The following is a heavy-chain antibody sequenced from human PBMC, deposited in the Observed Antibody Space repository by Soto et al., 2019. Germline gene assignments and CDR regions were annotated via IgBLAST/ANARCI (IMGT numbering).Heavy chain of an antibody. CDR1: GGCICNFY. D-gene: IGHD3-10*02. CDR3: ARTVIRGAVFGDW. CDR2: MYDSGST. V-gene: IGHV4-59*01. Sequence: PSEPLSLTRTVCGGCICNFYWSQFRQPPGKGLEWIGYMYDSGSTNYNPSLKSRVTISVDTSKHQFSLKLTSVTAADTAVYYCARTVIRGAVFGDWWGQGTLVTVSS. J-gene: IGHJ4*02.